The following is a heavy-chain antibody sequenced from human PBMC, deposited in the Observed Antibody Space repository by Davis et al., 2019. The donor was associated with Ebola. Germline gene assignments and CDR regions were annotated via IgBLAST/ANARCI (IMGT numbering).Heavy chain of an antibody. CDR3: AAALSKRGYSYGYRLDY. V-gene: IGHV1-46*01. CDR1: GYTFTSYY. CDR2: INPSGGST. D-gene: IGHD5-18*01. J-gene: IGHJ4*02. Sequence: ASVKVSCKASGYTFTSYYMHWVRQAPGQGLEWMGIINPSGGSTSYAQKFQGRVTITRDMSTSTAYMELSSLRSEDTAVYYCAAALSKRGYSYGYRLDYWGQGTLVTVSS.